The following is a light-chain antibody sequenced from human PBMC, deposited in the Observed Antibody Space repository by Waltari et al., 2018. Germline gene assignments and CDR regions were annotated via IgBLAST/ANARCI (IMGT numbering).Light chain of an antibody. V-gene: IGKV4-1*01. CDR3: HQYYITPLT. J-gene: IGKJ4*01. Sequence: DIVMTQSPDSLAVSLGERATVHCHSSQSVFYSSTNKDYLAWYQQKPGQPPKLLIYWASTRVSGVPARFSGSGSGTDFTLTISSLQAEDVAVYYCHQYYITPLTFGGGTKVEIK. CDR1: QSVFYSSTNKDY. CDR2: WAS.